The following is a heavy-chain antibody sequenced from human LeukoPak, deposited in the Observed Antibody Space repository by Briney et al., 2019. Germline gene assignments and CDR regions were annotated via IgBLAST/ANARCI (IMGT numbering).Heavy chain of an antibody. CDR1: GFSVSGYW. V-gene: IGHV3-7*01. CDR2: IKQDGSEK. J-gene: IGHJ4*02. Sequence: GGSLRLSCAVSGFSVSGYWMTWVRQAPGKGLEWVANIKQDGSEKNYVDSVKGRFTISRDNAKNSLYLQMNSLRAEDTAVYYCAREHGIAAAGTEFDYWGQGTLVTVSS. D-gene: IGHD6-13*01. CDR3: AREHGIAAAGTEFDY.